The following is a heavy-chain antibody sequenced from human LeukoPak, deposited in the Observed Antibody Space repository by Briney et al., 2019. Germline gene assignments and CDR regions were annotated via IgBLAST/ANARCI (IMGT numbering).Heavy chain of an antibody. J-gene: IGHJ4*02. V-gene: IGHV4-59*01. CDR2: IYYSGST. CDR1: GGSISSYY. CDR3: ARGGSYYDSSGYYGHFDY. D-gene: IGHD3-22*01. Sequence: SETLSLTCTVSGGSISSYYWSWIRQPPGKGLEWIGYIYYSGSTNYNPSLKSRVTISVDTSKNQFSLKLSSVTAADTAVYYCARGGSYYDSSGYYGHFDYWGQGTLVTVSS.